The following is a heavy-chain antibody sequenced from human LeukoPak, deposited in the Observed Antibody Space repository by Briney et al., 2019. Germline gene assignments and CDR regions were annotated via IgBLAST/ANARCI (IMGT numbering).Heavy chain of an antibody. Sequence: PGRSLRLSCAASGFTFSSYAMHWLRHAPGKGLEWVAVISYDGSNKFYADSVKGRFTISRHNSKHTLYLQMNSLRAEDTAVYYCATPVQKEVVVVAVNDYWGQGTLVTVSS. CDR3: ATPVQKEVVVVAVNDY. CDR1: GFTFSSYA. J-gene: IGHJ4*02. CDR2: ISYDGSNK. V-gene: IGHV3-30-3*01. D-gene: IGHD2-15*01.